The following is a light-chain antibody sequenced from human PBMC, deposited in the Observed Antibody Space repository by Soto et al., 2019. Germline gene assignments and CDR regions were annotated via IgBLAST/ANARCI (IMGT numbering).Light chain of an antibody. J-gene: IGLJ2*01. CDR3: SSYGGSHTVV. Sequence: QSALTQPPSASVAPGQSVTISCTGSSSDVGGYNYVSWYQPHPGKAPKLMIYEVSKRPSGVPDRLSGSKSGNTASLTVSGLQAEDEADYYCSSYGGSHTVVFGGGTKLTVL. V-gene: IGLV2-8*01. CDR2: EVS. CDR1: SSDVGGYNY.